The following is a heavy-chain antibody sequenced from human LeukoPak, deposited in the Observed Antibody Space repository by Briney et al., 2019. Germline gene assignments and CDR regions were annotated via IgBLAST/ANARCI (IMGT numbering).Heavy chain of an antibody. V-gene: IGHV3-23*01. CDR3: AREGSIVARTDY. CDR2: ISGSGGST. Sequence: PGGSLRLSCAASGFTFSSYAMSWVRQAPGKGLEWVSAISGSGGSTYYADSVKGRFTISRDNSKNTLYLQMNGLKTEDTAVYYCAREGSIVARTDYWGQGALVIVSS. J-gene: IGHJ4*02. CDR1: GFTFSSYA. D-gene: IGHD2-15*01.